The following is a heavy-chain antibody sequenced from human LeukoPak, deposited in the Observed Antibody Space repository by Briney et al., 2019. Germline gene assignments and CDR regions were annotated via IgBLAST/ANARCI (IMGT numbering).Heavy chain of an antibody. V-gene: IGHV1-18*01. CDR2: ISGYNGNT. CDR1: VYTFSSDG. CDR3: AREYSNGYYYY. Sequence: GASVKLSCKASVYTFSSDGISWVRQAPGHGLGWMGWISGYNGNTNYAEKLQGRVIMTTDTSTSTAYMELRSLRSDDTAVYYCAREYSNGYYYYWGQGTLVTVSS. J-gene: IGHJ4*02. D-gene: IGHD3-22*01.